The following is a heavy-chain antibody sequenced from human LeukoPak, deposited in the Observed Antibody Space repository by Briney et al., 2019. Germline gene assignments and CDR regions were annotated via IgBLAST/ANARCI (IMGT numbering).Heavy chain of an antibody. J-gene: IGHJ4*02. D-gene: IGHD6-19*01. CDR1: GYTFTTYD. V-gene: IGHV1-8*03. CDR3: ARVAGSIDY. Sequence: ASVKVSCKASGYTFTTYDINWVRQATGQGPEWMGWMNPNSGYTGYAQKFQGRVTITRDTSISTAYMELSSLRSEDTAVYYRARVAGSIDYWGQGTLVTVSS. CDR2: MNPNSGYT.